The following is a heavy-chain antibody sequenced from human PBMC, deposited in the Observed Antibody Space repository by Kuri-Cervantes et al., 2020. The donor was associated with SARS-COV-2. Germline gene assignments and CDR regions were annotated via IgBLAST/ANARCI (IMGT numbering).Heavy chain of an antibody. J-gene: IGHJ4*02. V-gene: IGHV4-34*01. CDR3: AREVITFGGGQPLDY. CDR1: GGSFSGYY. CDR2: TNHSGST. D-gene: IGHD3-16*01. Sequence: ESLKISCAVYGGSFSGYYWSWIRQPPGKGLEWIGETNHSGSTNYNPSLKSRVTISVDTSKNQFSLKLSSVTAADAAAYYCAREVITFGGGQPLDYWGQGTLVTVSS.